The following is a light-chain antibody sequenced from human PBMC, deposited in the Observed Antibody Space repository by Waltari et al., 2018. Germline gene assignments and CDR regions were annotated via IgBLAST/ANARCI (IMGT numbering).Light chain of an antibody. V-gene: IGLV2-11*01. CDR3: CSYAGSYTFEV. CDR2: DVS. J-gene: IGLJ1*01. Sequence: QSTLPQPRSVSGSPGQSVTISCTGNSSDVGGYNYVSWYQQHPGKAPKLMIYDVSKRPSGVPDRFSGSKSGNTASLTISGLQAEDEADYYCCSYAGSYTFEVFGTGTKVTVL. CDR1: SSDVGGYNY.